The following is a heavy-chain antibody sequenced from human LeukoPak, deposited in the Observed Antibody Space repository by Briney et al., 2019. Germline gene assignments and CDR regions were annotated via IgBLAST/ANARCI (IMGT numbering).Heavy chain of an antibody. J-gene: IGHJ5*02. CDR3: ASFRRRDGYPWGMVDWFDP. D-gene: IGHD5-24*01. V-gene: IGHV4-39*01. CDR2: IYYSGST. CDR1: GGSISSSSYY. Sequence: SETLSLTCTVSGGSISSSSYYWGWIRQPPGKGLEWIGSIYYSGSTYYNPSLKSRVTISVDTSKNQFSLKLSSVTAADTAVYYCASFRRRDGYPWGMVDWFDPWGQGTLVTVSS.